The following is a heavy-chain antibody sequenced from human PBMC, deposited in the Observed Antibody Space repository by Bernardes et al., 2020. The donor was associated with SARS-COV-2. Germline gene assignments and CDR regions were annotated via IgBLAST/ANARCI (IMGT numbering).Heavy chain of an antibody. CDR1: GFIFSRNA. D-gene: IGHD5-18*01. CDR3: AKCIQGSYAMDV. Sequence: GGSLRLSFAASGFIFSRNAMTWVRQAPGKGLEWVSGISGSGGSTYYADSVKGRFTISRDNSNNTLYLEMNSLKAEDTAIYFCAKCIQGSYAMDVWGQGTTVTVSS. J-gene: IGHJ6*02. V-gene: IGHV3-23*01. CDR2: ISGSGGST.